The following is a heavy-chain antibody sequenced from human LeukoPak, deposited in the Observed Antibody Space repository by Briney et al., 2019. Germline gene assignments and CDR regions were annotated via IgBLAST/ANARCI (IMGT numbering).Heavy chain of an antibody. V-gene: IGHV4-34*01. Sequence: SETLSLTCAVYGGSFSGYYWSWIRQPPGKGLEWIGEVNHSGSTNYNPSLKSRVTISVDTSKKQFSLKLSSVTAADTAVYYCARGVDYYGVWGQGTLVTVSS. CDR2: VNHSGST. D-gene: IGHD3-10*01. CDR1: GGSFSGYY. J-gene: IGHJ4*02. CDR3: ARGVDYYGV.